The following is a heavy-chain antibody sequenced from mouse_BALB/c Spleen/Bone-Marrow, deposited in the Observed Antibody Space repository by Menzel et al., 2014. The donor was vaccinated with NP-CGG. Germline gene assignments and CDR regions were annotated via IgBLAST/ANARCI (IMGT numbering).Heavy chain of an antibody. CDR1: GYTFTSYW. J-gene: IGHJ2*01. Sequence: SGAELVKPGASVKLSCKASGYTFTSYWMHWVKQRPGQGLEWIGEINPSNGRTNYNEKFKSKATLTVDKSSSTAYMQLSSLTSEDSAVYYCAGGRGYFDYWGQGTTLTVSS. D-gene: IGHD3-3*01. CDR3: AGGRGYFDY. V-gene: IGHV1S81*02. CDR2: INPSNGRT.